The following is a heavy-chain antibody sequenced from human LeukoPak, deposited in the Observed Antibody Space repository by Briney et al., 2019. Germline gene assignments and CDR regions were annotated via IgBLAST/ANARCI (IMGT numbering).Heavy chain of an antibody. V-gene: IGHV1-69*04. D-gene: IGHD1-7*01. J-gene: IGHJ3*01. CDR2: ISPVLNIA. Sequence: VASVKVSCKASGYTFTSYGISWVRQAPGQGLEWMGRISPVLNIANYAQKFQGRLTITADRFTNTAYMDLSRLRSEDTATYFCAREGSTTLGAFDLWGQGTMVTVSS. CDR3: AREGSTTLGAFDL. CDR1: GYTFTSYG.